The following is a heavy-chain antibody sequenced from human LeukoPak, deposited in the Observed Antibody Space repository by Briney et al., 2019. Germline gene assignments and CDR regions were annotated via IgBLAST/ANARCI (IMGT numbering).Heavy chain of an antibody. CDR1: GGSISSYY. J-gene: IGHJ5*02. D-gene: IGHD3-9*01. CDR2: INHSGST. Sequence: PSETLSLTCTVSGGSISSYYWSWIRQPPGKGLEWIGEINHSGSTNYNPSLKGRVTISVDTSKNQFSLKLSSVTAADTAVYYCARGPTNYDILTGYYFGFWFDPWGQGTLVTVSS. V-gene: IGHV4-34*01. CDR3: ARGPTNYDILTGYYFGFWFDP.